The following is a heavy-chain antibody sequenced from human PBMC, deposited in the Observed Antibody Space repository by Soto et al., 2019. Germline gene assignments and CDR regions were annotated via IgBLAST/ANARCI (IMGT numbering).Heavy chain of an antibody. CDR2: IYYSGST. D-gene: IGHD2-21*01. J-gene: IGHJ5*02. CDR3: ARHGQFAIYNWFDP. Sequence: QLQLQESGPGLVKPSETLSLTCTVSGGSISSSSYYWGWIRQPPGKGLEWIGSIYYSGSTYYNPSLKSRVTISVDTSKNQFSLKLSSVTAADTAVYYCARHGQFAIYNWFDPWGQGTLVTVSS. CDR1: GGSISSSSYY. V-gene: IGHV4-39*01.